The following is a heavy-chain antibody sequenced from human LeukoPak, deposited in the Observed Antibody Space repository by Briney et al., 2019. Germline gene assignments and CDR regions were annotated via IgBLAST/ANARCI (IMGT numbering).Heavy chain of an antibody. CDR1: GGTFSSYA. V-gene: IGHV1-69*13. J-gene: IGHJ4*02. CDR2: IITIFGTA. CDR3: RIAVAGSDY. Sequence: SVRVSCTASGGTFSSYAISWVRQAPGQGLEWMGGIITIFGTANYAQKFLGRVTITADESTSTAYMELSSLRSEDTAVYYCRIAVAGSDYWGQGTLVTVSS. D-gene: IGHD6-19*01.